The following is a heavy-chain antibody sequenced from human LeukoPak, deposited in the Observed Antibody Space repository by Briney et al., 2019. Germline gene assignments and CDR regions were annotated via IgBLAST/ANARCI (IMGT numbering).Heavy chain of an antibody. CDR3: ARVGIAAAGAFDY. Sequence: SVKVSCKASGGTFSSYAISWVRQAPGQGLEWMGGIIPIFGTANYAQKFQGRVTITADKSTSTAYMELSSLRSEDTAVYYCARVGIAAAGAFDYWGQGTLVTVSS. D-gene: IGHD6-13*01. V-gene: IGHV1-69*06. CDR2: IIPIFGTA. J-gene: IGHJ4*02. CDR1: GGTFSSYA.